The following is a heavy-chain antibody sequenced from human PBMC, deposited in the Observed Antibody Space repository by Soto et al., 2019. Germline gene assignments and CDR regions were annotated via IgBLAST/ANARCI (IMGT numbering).Heavy chain of an antibody. Sequence: QVQLVQSGAEVKKPGASVKVSCKASGYTFTSYAMHWVRQAPGQRLEWMGWINAGNGNTKYSQKFQGRVTITRDTSASTAYRELSSLRSEDTAVYYCARRGYCSSTSCPYYYYGMDVWGQGTTVTVSS. D-gene: IGHD2-2*01. CDR1: GYTFTSYA. J-gene: IGHJ6*02. CDR3: ARRGYCSSTSCPYYYYGMDV. V-gene: IGHV1-3*01. CDR2: INAGNGNT.